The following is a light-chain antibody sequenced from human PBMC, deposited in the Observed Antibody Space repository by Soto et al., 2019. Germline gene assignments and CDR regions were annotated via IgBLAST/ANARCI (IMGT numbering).Light chain of an antibody. V-gene: IGKV3D-15*01. CDR2: GAS. J-gene: IGKJ5*01. Sequence: VMTQSPATLSLSAGESATLSCRASQSVSSKLAWYQQKPGQAPRLLIYGASTRATGIPARFSGSGSGTEFTLTISSLQSEDFAVYYCQQYNNWPPITCGQGTRLDIK. CDR1: QSVSSK. CDR3: QQYNNWPPIT.